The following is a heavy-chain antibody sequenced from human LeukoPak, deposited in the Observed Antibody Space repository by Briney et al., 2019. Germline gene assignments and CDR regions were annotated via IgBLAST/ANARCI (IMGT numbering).Heavy chain of an antibody. D-gene: IGHD5-12*01. CDR3: GRYRGNERGIDY. Sequence: SETLSLTCTVSGGSISSSYYWGWIRQPPGKGLEWIGSIYFSGSTYYNPSLKSRVTISRDTSKNQFSLKLSSVTAADSAVYYCGRYRGNERGIDYWGQGTPVTVSS. J-gene: IGHJ4*02. V-gene: IGHV4-39*07. CDR1: GGSISSSYY. CDR2: IYFSGST.